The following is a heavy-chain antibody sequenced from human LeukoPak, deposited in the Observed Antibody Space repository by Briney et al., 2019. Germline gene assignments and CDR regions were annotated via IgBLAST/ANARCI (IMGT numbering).Heavy chain of an antibody. CDR3: ASRDKGYYYGMDV. Sequence: GSRRLACSASGCRVSGNYMMGVRQAPGKGLEWVSLLYSGGSTYYADSVKGRFSISRDNSKNTLYLQMNSLRAEDTAVYYCASRDKGYYYGMDVWGQGTTVTVSS. J-gene: IGHJ6*02. V-gene: IGHV3-66*01. CDR2: LYSGGST. CDR1: GCRVSGNY. D-gene: IGHD5-24*01.